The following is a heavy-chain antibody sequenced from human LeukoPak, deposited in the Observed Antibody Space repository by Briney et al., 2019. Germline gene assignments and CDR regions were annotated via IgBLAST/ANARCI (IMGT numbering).Heavy chain of an antibody. CDR1: GDTVSSNTAA. Sequence: SQTLSLTCAISGDTVSSNTAAWNWIRQSPSRGLEWLGRTYYRSKWNNDYAVSVQNRITINPDTSKNQFSLQLKSATPEDTAVYYCTRQRSTSTDYYGMDVWAKGPRSPSP. CDR3: TRQRSTSTDYYGMDV. V-gene: IGHV6-1*01. J-gene: IGHJ6*02. D-gene: IGHD6-6*01. CDR2: TYYRSKWNN.